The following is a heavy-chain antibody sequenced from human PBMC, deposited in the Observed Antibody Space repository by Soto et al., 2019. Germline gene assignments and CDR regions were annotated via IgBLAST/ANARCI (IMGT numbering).Heavy chain of an antibody. Sequence: GGSLRLSCAASGFTFSSYAMHWVRQAPGKGLEWVAVISYDGSNKYYADSVKGRFTISRDNSKNTLYLQMNSLRAEDTAVYYCARDAVGGYVGMDVWGQGTTVTVSS. V-gene: IGHV3-30-3*01. J-gene: IGHJ6*02. CDR3: ARDAVGGYVGMDV. D-gene: IGHD5-18*01. CDR1: GFTFSSYA. CDR2: ISYDGSNK.